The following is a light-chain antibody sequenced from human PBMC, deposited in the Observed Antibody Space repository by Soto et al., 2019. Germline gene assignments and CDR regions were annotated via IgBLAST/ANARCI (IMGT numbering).Light chain of an antibody. J-gene: IGLJ1*01. CDR1: SSNVGGYKY. CDR3: CSYEGNYKYV. CDR2: DVS. Sequence: QSVLTQPRSVSGSPGQSVTISCTGTSSNVGGYKYVSWYQQHPGKAPKLVIYDVSQRPSGVPDRFSASKSGNTASLTISGLQADDEADYFCCSYEGNYKYVFGTGTKVTVL. V-gene: IGLV2-11*01.